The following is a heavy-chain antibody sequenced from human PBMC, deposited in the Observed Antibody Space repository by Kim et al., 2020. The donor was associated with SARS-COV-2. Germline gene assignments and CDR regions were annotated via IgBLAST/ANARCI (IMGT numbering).Heavy chain of an antibody. CDR3: ASEGAGSYYRGGFDY. Sequence: SETLSLTCTVSGGSISSYYWSWIRQLPGKGLEWFVYIYYSGSTNYNPSLKSRVTISVDASKNQFFLKLSSVTAADTAVYYCASEGAGSYYRGGFDYCGQGTLVTVSS. V-gene: IGHV4-59*13. CDR2: IYYSGST. D-gene: IGHD1-26*01. CDR1: GGSISSYY. J-gene: IGHJ4*02.